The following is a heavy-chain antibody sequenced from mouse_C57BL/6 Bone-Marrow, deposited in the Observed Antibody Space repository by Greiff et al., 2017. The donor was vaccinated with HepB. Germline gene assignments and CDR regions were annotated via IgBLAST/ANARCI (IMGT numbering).Heavy chain of an antibody. V-gene: IGHV14-4*01. J-gene: IGHJ2*01. D-gene: IGHD1-1*01. CDR1: GFNIKDDY. CDR2: IDPENGDT. CDR3: TPYYYGSSYSFDY. Sequence: EVKLVESGAELVRPGASVKLSCTASGFNIKDDYMHWVKQRPEQGLEWIGWIDPENGDTEYASKFQGKATITADTSSNTAYLQLSSLTSEDTAVYYCTPYYYGSSYSFDYWGQGTTLTVSS.